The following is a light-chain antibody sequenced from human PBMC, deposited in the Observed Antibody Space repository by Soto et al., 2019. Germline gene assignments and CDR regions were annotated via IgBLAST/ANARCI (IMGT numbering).Light chain of an antibody. J-gene: IGKJ4*01. CDR3: QQRRTWPLT. V-gene: IGKV3-11*01. CDR1: QSVSSF. CDR2: DAS. Sequence: EIVLTQSPATLSLSPGEGATLSCRASQSVSSFLAWYQQKPGQAPRLLIYDASSRPTGIPARFSGSGSGTDFTIPISGLEPEDFAVYYCQQRRTWPLTFGGGTKVDIK.